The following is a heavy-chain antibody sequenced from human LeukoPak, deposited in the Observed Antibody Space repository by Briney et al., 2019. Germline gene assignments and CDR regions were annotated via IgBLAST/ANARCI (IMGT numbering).Heavy chain of an antibody. CDR2: IYTSGST. Sequence: SETVSLTCSVSGGSISSYYWSWIRQPAGKGLEWIGRIYTSGSTNYNPSLKSRVTMSVETSVETSKNQFSLKLSSVTAADTAVYYCARGGWYPESFQHWGQGALVTVSS. D-gene: IGHD6-19*01. V-gene: IGHV4-4*07. J-gene: IGHJ1*01. CDR1: GGSISSYY. CDR3: ARGGWYPESFQH.